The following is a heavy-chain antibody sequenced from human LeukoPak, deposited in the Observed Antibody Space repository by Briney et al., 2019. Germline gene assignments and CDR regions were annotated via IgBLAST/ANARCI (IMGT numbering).Heavy chain of an antibody. D-gene: IGHD3-10*01. CDR2: IYHSGST. Sequence: SETLSLTCAVSGYSISSGYYWGWIRQPPGKGLEWIGSIYHSGSTYYNPSLNSRVTISVDTSKNQFSLKLSSVTAADTAVYYCARLGDMVRGLLYNWFDPWGQGTLVTVSS. V-gene: IGHV4-38-2*01. J-gene: IGHJ5*02. CDR3: ARLGDMVRGLLYNWFDP. CDR1: GYSISSGYY.